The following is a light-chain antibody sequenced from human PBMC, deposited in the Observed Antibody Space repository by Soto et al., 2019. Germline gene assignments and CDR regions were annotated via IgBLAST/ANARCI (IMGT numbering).Light chain of an antibody. J-gene: IGLJ2*01. CDR3: SSYASTSIVV. Sequence: QSVLTQPASVSGSPGQSITISCTGTGSDIGGYNYVSWYQQHPGKAPKLIIFDVTSRPSGVSNRFSGSKSGNTASLTISGLQAEDEADYYCSSYASTSIVVFGGGTKVTVL. V-gene: IGLV2-14*03. CDR2: DVT. CDR1: GSDIGGYNY.